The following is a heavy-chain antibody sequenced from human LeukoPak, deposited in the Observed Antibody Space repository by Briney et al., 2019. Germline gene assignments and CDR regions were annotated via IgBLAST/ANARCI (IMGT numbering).Heavy chain of an antibody. CDR2: ISYDGSNK. J-gene: IGHJ4*02. CDR3: AKGGGSGWYNFGYYFDY. Sequence: GGSLRLSCAASGFTFSSYGMHWVRQAPGKGLEWVAVISYDGSNKYYADSVKGRFTISRDNSKSTLYLQMNSLRAEDTAVYYCAKGGGSGWYNFGYYFDYWGQGTLVTVSS. CDR1: GFTFSSYG. D-gene: IGHD6-19*01. V-gene: IGHV3-30*18.